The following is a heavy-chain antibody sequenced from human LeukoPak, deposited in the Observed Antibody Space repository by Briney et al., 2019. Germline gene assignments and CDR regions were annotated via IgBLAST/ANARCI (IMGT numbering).Heavy chain of an antibody. CDR3: ARVRFVDIVAPNWFDP. J-gene: IGHJ5*02. D-gene: IGHD5-12*01. V-gene: IGHV4-39*07. CDR2: IYYSGST. Sequence: PSETLSLTCTVSGGSISSSSYYWGWIRQPPGKGLEWIGSIYYSGSTYYNPSLKSGVTISVDTSKNQFSLKLSSVTAADTAVYYCARVRFVDIVAPNWFDPWGQGTLVTVSS. CDR1: GGSISSSSYY.